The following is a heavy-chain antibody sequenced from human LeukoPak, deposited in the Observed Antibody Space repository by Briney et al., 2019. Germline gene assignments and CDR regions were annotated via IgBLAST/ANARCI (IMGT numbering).Heavy chain of an antibody. CDR1: GFTFSSYA. J-gene: IGHJ5*02. CDR2: ISGGGGST. V-gene: IGHV3-23*01. D-gene: IGHD2-15*01. CDR3: AKGAEYCSGGSCYSGEFDP. Sequence: PGGSLRLSCAASGFTFSSYAMLWVRQAPGKGLEWVSAISGGGGSTDYADSVKGRFTISRDNSKNTLYLQMNSLIDEDTAVYYCAKGAEYCSGGSCYSGEFDPWGQGTLVTVSS.